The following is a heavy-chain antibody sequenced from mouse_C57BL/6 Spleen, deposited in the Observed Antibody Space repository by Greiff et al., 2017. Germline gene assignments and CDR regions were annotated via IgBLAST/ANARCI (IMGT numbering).Heavy chain of an antibody. D-gene: IGHD2-3*01. CDR2: IDPEDGDA. J-gene: IGHJ3*01. CDR3: TNYDGYYERFAY. V-gene: IGHV14-1*01. Sequence: VQLKESGAELVRPGASVKLSCTASGFNIKDYYMHWVKQRPEQGLEWIGRIDPEDGDAEYAPKFQGKATMTADTSSNTAYLQLSSLTSEDTAVYYCTNYDGYYERFAYWGQGTLVTVSA. CDR1: GFNIKDYY.